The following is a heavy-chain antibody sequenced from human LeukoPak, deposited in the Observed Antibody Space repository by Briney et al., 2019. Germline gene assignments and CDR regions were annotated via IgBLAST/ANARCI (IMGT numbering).Heavy chain of an antibody. CDR3: ARAGGRLRTNYYYDY. CDR1: GCAFNNYA. V-gene: IGHV1-69*05. Sequence: SVKVTCKASGCAFNNYAISWVRQAPGQGLEWMGGIIPIFGTANYSQKFQGRVTITTDESTSTAYIALSRLRSEDTALYFRARAGGRLRTNYYYDYWGKGNLVTVSS. CDR2: IIPIFGTA. D-gene: IGHD3-16*01. J-gene: IGHJ4*02.